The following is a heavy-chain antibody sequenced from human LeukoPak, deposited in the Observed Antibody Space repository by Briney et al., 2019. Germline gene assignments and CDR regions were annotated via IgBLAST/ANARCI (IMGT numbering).Heavy chain of an antibody. V-gene: IGHV4-59*02. CDR3: ARVRDGYNRLWDY. J-gene: IGHJ4*02. Sequence: SETLSLTCTVSGGSVSSYYWSWIRQPPGKGLEWIGYIYYSGSTNYNPSLKSRVTISVDTSKNQFSLKLSSVTAADTAVYYCARVRDGYNRLWDYWGQGTLVTVSS. CDR1: GGSVSSYY. CDR2: IYYSGST. D-gene: IGHD5-24*01.